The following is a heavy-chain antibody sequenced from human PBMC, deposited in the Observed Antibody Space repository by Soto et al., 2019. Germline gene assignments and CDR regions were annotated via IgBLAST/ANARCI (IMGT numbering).Heavy chain of an antibody. CDR2: ISSSSSTI. J-gene: IGHJ4*02. V-gene: IGHV3-48*02. CDR3: ARVPQYYDSSGYGY. D-gene: IGHD3-22*01. Sequence: EVQLVESGGGLVQPGGSLSLSCAASGFTFSSYSMNWVRQAPGKGLEWVSYISSSSSTIYYADSVKGRFTISRDNAKNSLYLQMNSLRDEDTAVYYCARVPQYYDSSGYGYWGQGTLVTVSS. CDR1: GFTFSSYS.